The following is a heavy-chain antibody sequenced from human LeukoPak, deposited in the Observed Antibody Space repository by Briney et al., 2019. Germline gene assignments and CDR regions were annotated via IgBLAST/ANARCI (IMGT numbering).Heavy chain of an antibody. V-gene: IGHV3-23*01. J-gene: IGHJ5*02. Sequence: GGSLRLSCAASGFTFNNYAMSWVRQAPGMGLEWVSAISGSGGSTYYADSVKGRFTISRDNPQNTLYLHMNSLRAEDTALYYCAKELSVIAVAGTVDPWGQGTLVTVSS. CDR3: AKELSVIAVAGTVDP. CDR1: GFTFNNYA. CDR2: ISGSGGST. D-gene: IGHD6-19*01.